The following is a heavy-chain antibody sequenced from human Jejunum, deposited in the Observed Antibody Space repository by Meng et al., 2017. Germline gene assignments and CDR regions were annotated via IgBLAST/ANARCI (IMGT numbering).Heavy chain of an antibody. V-gene: IGHV1-2*06. D-gene: IGHD1-26*01. J-gene: IGHJ4*02. CDR2: INTRTGGT. CDR3: ARELISYAFDY. CDR1: GYTFTDYY. Sequence: VQRGQSAAEVKEPGASVKGSCKASGYTFTDYYLYWVRQAPGQGLEWMGRINTRTGGTIYTQKFYGRVTMTRDTSISTAYMELSRLRSDDTAVYYCARELISYAFDYWGQGSLVTVSS.